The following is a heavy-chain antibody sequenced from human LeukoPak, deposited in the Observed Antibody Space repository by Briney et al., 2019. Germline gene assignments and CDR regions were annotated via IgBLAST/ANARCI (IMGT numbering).Heavy chain of an antibody. Sequence: ASVKVSCKASGGTFSSYAISWVRQAPGQGLEWMGGIIPIFGTANYAQKFQGRVTITADKSTSTAYMELSSLRSEDTAVYYCAREGDVWGRLGELSLSGGNYYYYMDVWGKGTTVTVSS. D-gene: IGHD3-16*02. V-gene: IGHV1-69*06. CDR2: IIPIFGTA. CDR3: AREGDVWGRLGELSLSGGNYYYYMDV. J-gene: IGHJ6*03. CDR1: GGTFSSYA.